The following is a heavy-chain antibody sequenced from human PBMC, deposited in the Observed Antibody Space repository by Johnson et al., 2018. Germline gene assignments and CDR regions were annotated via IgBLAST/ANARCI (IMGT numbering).Heavy chain of an antibody. D-gene: IGHD3-9*01. CDR1: GFTFGDYY. CDR3: ARVVRNMLGGFFSPPSADYYYYMDV. CDR2: ISSSGRTI. Sequence: QVQLVQSGAGLVKPGGSLRLSCAASGFTFGDYYMSWIRQAPGKGLEWVSYISSSGRTIYYADSVKGRFTISRDNAKNSLYLQMNSRRAEGTAVYYCARVVRNMLGGFFSPPSADYYYYMDVWGKGTTVTVSS. J-gene: IGHJ6*03. V-gene: IGHV3-11*04.